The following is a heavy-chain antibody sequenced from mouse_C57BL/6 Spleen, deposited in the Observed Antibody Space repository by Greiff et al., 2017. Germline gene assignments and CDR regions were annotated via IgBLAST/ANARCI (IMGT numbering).Heavy chain of an antibody. CDR2: INPYNGGT. Sequence: EVQLKQSGPVLVKPGASVKMSCKASGYTFTDYYMNWVKQSHGKSLEWIGVINPYNGGTSYNQKFKGKATLTVDKPSSTAYMELNSLTSEDSAVYYCARKDFTTVFDYWGQGTTRTVSS. V-gene: IGHV1-19*01. D-gene: IGHD1-1*01. CDR3: ARKDFTTVFDY. CDR1: GYTFTDYY. J-gene: IGHJ2*01.